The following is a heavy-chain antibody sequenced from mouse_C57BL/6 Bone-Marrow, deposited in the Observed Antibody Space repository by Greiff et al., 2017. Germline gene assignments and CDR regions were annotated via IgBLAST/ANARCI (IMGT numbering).Heavy chain of an antibody. J-gene: IGHJ3*01. CDR3: TATGYLFAD. CDR2: IDPGNGDT. V-gene: IGHV14-4*01. CDR1: GFNIKDDY. Sequence: EVQLKESGAELVRPGASVKLSCTASGFNIKDDYMHWVKQRPEQGLEWIGWIDPGNGDTEYASKFQGKATITADTSSNTAYLQLSSLTSEDTAVYYCTATGYLFADWGQGTLVTVSA. D-gene: IGHD2-2*01.